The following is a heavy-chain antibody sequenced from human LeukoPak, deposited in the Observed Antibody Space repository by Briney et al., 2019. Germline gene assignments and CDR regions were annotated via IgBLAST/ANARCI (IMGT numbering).Heavy chain of an antibody. D-gene: IGHD3-10*01. Sequence: SETLSLTCTVSGGSISSSSYYWGWIRQPPGKGLEWIGEINHSGSTNYNPSLKSRVTISVDTSKNQFSLKLSSVTAADTAVYYCARHVSYYGSGSYYNRWGQGTLVTVSS. CDR3: ARHVSYYGSGSYYNR. J-gene: IGHJ4*02. CDR1: GGSISSSSYY. CDR2: INHSGST. V-gene: IGHV4-39*01.